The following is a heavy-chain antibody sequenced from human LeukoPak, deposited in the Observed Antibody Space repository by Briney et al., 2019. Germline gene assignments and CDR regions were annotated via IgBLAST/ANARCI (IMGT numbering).Heavy chain of an antibody. CDR3: AKASSDSSGWSYY. Sequence: GGSLRLSCAASGFSFSEFYMTWIRQAPGKGLEWVSYISSSGRTKYYADSVKGRFTISRDNAEKSLFLQINSLRAEDTAVYYCAKASSDSSGWSYYWGQGTLVTVSS. J-gene: IGHJ4*02. V-gene: IGHV3-11*01. CDR2: ISSSGRTK. D-gene: IGHD6-19*01. CDR1: GFSFSEFY.